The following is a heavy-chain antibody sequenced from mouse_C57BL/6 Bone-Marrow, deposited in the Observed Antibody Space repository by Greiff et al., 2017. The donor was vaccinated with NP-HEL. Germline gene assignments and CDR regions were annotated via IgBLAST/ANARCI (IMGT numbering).Heavy chain of an antibody. Sequence: EVQGVESGGDLVKPGGSLKLSCAASGSTFSSNGMSWVRQTPDKRLEWVETISIGGSYTYYPDSVKGRFTISRDNAKNTLYLQMSSLKSEDTAMYYCARPSYYSNYDYWGQGTTLTVSS. D-gene: IGHD2-5*01. CDR3: ARPSYYSNYDY. CDR2: ISIGGSYT. V-gene: IGHV5-6*01. CDR1: GSTFSSNG. J-gene: IGHJ2*01.